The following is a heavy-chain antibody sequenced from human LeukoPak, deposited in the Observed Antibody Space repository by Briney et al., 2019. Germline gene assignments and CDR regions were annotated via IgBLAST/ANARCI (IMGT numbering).Heavy chain of an antibody. Sequence: SGGSLRLSCAASGFTFSSYAMHWVRQAPGKGLEWVAVISYDGSNKYYADSVKGRFTISRDNSKNTLYLQMNSLRAEDTAVYYCAGDLWPGGYSSGWSPGIDYWGQGTLVTVSS. V-gene: IGHV3-30-3*01. CDR1: GFTFSSYA. J-gene: IGHJ4*02. CDR3: AGDLWPGGYSSGWSPGIDY. CDR2: ISYDGSNK. D-gene: IGHD6-19*01.